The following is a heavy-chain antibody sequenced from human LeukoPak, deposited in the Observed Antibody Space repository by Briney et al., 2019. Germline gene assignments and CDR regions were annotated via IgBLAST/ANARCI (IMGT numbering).Heavy chain of an antibody. CDR2: IYYSGST. V-gene: IGHV4-59*08. CDR1: GDSISNYF. CDR3: ARQPDTAMVTS. D-gene: IGHD5-18*01. J-gene: IGHJ4*01. Sequence: SETLSLTCTVSGDSISNYFWSWIRQPPGKGLEWIGNIYYSGSTNYNPSLKSRVTISVDTSKNQFSLKLSSVTAADTAVYYCARQPDTAMVTSWGHGTLVTVSS.